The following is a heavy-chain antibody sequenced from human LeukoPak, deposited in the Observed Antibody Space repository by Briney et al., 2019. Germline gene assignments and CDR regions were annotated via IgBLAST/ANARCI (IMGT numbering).Heavy chain of an antibody. Sequence: GGSLRLSCAASGFTFSTYSMSWVRQSPGKGLEWVSYISSSGTTIYYADSLKGRFTISRDNAKNSLFLQMNSLRAEDTAVYYCARELLGTYDRSGYIDYWGQGTLVTVSS. CDR1: GFTFSTYS. CDR3: ARELLGTYDRSGYIDY. J-gene: IGHJ4*02. V-gene: IGHV3-48*01. D-gene: IGHD3-22*01. CDR2: ISSSGTTI.